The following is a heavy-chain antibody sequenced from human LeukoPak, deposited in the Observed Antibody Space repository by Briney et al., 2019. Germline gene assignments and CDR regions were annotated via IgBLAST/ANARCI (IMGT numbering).Heavy chain of an antibody. CDR2: IKSKSDGGTT. CDR3: TTGAWIQLWLADY. D-gene: IGHD5-18*01. Sequence: GGSLRLSCAASGFTFNNAWMTWVRQAPGKGLEWVGLIKSKSDGGTTDYAAPVKGRFTISRDDPKTTLYLQMNSLKAEDTAVYYCTTGAWIQLWLADYWGRGTLVTVSS. J-gene: IGHJ4*02. CDR1: GFTFNNAW. V-gene: IGHV3-15*01.